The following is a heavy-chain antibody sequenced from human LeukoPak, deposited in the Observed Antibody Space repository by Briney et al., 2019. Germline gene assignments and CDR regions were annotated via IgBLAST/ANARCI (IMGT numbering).Heavy chain of an antibody. CDR2: IKQDGSEK. D-gene: IGHD6-19*01. V-gene: IGHV3-7*03. CDR3: ARVCQWLVRCFDY. J-gene: IGHJ4*02. CDR1: GFTFSSYW. Sequence: GGSLRLSCAASGFTFSSYWMSWVRQAPGKGLEWVANIKQDGSEKYYVDSVKGRFAISRDNAKNSLYLQMNSLRAEDTAVYYCARVCQWLVRCFDYWGQGTLVTVSS.